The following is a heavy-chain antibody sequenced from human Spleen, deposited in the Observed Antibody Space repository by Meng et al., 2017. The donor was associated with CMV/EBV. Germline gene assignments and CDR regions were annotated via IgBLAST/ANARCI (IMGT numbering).Heavy chain of an antibody. CDR3: ARDREDIVIVPDDLYYYYGMDV. CDR1: GFTFSNYA. Sequence: GESLKISCAASGFTFSNYAMSWVRQVPGKGLEWVSVISGRGGSTYFADTYYAASVKGRFTISRDNSKNALYLQMNSLRAEDTAVYFCARDREDIVIVPDDLYYYYGMDVWGQGTTVTVSS. D-gene: IGHD2-2*01. V-gene: IGHV3-23*01. J-gene: IGHJ6*02. CDR2: ISGRGGST.